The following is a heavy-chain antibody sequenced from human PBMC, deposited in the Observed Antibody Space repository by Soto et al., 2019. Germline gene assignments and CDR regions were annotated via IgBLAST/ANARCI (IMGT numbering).Heavy chain of an antibody. J-gene: IGHJ5*02. CDR3: ARVVPGAEAWFGP. CDR2: ISLYSDGT. V-gene: IGHV1-18*01. D-gene: IGHD2-2*01. CDR1: GYTFSNYG. Sequence: AXSVKVSCKTSGYTFSNYGITWVRQAPGQPLEWLGWISLYSDGTNYAQKFQGRVSMTTDTSTTTAYMELRSLRSDDTAVYYCARVVPGAEAWFGPWGQGTLVTVSS.